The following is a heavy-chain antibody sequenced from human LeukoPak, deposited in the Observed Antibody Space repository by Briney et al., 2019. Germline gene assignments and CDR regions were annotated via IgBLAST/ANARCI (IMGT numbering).Heavy chain of an antibody. CDR3: ARYSAGIHGAFDI. V-gene: IGHV4-38-2*01. CDR2: IYRSRST. Sequence: SETLSLTCAVSGYSISSGYYWGWIRQPPGKGLEWIGSIYRSRSTYYNPSLKSRVTISVDTSKNQFSLKLSSVAAADTAVYYCARYSAGIHGAFDIWGQGTMVTVSS. CDR1: GYSISSGYY. J-gene: IGHJ3*02. D-gene: IGHD6-13*01.